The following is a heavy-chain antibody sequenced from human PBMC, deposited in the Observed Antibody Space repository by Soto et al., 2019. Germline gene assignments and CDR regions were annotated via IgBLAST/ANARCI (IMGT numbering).Heavy chain of an antibody. CDR1: GFTFSSYA. Sequence: GGSLRLSCAASGFTFSSYAMSWVRQAPGKGLEWVSAISGSGGSTYYADSVKGRFTISRDNSKNTLYLQMNSLRAEDTAVYYCAKALSAIVVVVAAYYFDYWGQGTLVAVSS. CDR3: AKALSAIVVVVAAYYFDY. V-gene: IGHV3-23*01. D-gene: IGHD2-15*01. CDR2: ISGSGGST. J-gene: IGHJ4*02.